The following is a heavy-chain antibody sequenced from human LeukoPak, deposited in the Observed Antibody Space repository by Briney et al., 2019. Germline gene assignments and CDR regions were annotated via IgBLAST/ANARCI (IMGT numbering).Heavy chain of an antibody. CDR2: IKQDGGET. CDR3: ARDPHSYDSSGKTVRGGAFDI. V-gene: IGHV3-7*03. J-gene: IGHJ3*02. CDR1: GFTFSTYW. Sequence: GGSLRLSCASSGFTFSTYWMSWVRQAPGKGLEWVANIKQDGGETYYMDSVKGRFTISRDNANNFLYLQMNSLRAEDTAVYYCARDPHSYDSSGKTVRGGAFDIWGQGTMVTVSS. D-gene: IGHD3-22*01.